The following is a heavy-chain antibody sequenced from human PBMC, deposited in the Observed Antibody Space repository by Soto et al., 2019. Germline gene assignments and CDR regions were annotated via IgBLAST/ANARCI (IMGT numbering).Heavy chain of an antibody. V-gene: IGHV4-39*01. CDR3: ASPLRYFAWLLLHY. D-gene: IGHD3-9*01. Sequence: QLQLQESGPGLVKPSETLSLTCTVSGGSISSSSYYWGWIRQPPGKGLEWIGSIYYSGSTYYNPSLKSRVSISVDTSNNQFSLKLSSVTAADTAVYYCASPLRYFAWLLLHYWGQGTLVTVSS. CDR1: GGSISSSSYY. CDR2: IYYSGST. J-gene: IGHJ4*02.